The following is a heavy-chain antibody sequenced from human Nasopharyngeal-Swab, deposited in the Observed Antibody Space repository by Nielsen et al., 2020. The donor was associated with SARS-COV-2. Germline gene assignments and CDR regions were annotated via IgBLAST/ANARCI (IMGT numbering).Heavy chain of an antibody. CDR3: ARDGTGTTLNFDY. CDR1: GFTFSSYL. D-gene: IGHD1-1*01. Sequence: GESLKISWAASGFTFSSYLMSLVRHAPGKGLEWVANINQDGSEKYSVDSVKGRFTISRDNAKNSLYLQMNSLRAEDTAVYYCARDGTGTTLNFDYWGQGTLVTVSS. J-gene: IGHJ4*02. V-gene: IGHV3-7*01. CDR2: INQDGSEK.